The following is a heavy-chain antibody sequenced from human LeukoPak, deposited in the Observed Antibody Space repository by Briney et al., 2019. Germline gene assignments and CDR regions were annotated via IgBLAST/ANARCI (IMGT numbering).Heavy chain of an antibody. V-gene: IGHV1-18*01. CDR1: GYTFTSYG. D-gene: IGHD3-22*01. J-gene: IGHJ4*02. Sequence: ASVKVSCTASGYTFTSYGISWVRQAPGQGLEWMGWISAYNGNTNYAQKLQGRVTMTTDTSTSTAYMELRSLRSDDTAVYYCAREVSTYYYDSSGRSVDYWGQGTLVTVSS. CDR3: AREVSTYYYDSSGRSVDY. CDR2: ISAYNGNT.